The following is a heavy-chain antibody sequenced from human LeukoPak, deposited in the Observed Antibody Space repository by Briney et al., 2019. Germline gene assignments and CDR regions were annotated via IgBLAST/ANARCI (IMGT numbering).Heavy chain of an antibody. CDR2: ISSTGGTT. CDR3: AKSRDHYYYYYYMDV. Sequence: GGSLRLSCAASGFTFSSYWMSWVRQAPGKGLEWVSSISSTGGTTYYADSVKGRFTISRDNSKNTLYLQMNSLRAEDTAVYYCAKSRDHYYYYYYMDVWGKGTTVTVSS. V-gene: IGHV3-23*01. J-gene: IGHJ6*03. D-gene: IGHD3-10*01. CDR1: GFTFSSYW.